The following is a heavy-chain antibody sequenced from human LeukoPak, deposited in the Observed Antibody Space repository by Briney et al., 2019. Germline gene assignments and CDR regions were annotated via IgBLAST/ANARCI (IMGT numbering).Heavy chain of an antibody. CDR3: ARGPVAAAGTRFADY. CDR2: IIPIFGTA. CDR1: GGTFSSYA. D-gene: IGHD6-13*01. Sequence: ASVKVSCKASGGTFSSYAISWVRQAPGQGLEWMGRIIPIFGTANYAQKFQGRVTIATDESTSTAYMELSSLRSEDTAVYYCARGPVAAAGTRFADYWGQGTLVTVSS. V-gene: IGHV1-69*05. J-gene: IGHJ4*02.